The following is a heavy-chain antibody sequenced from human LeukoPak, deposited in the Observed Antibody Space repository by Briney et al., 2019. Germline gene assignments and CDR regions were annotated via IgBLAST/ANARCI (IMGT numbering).Heavy chain of an antibody. CDR3: ASRPYFRGGGGFDP. J-gene: IGHJ5*02. CDR1: GGSISSSSYY. D-gene: IGHD3-9*01. V-gene: IGHV4-39*07. CDR2: IYYSGST. Sequence: PSETLSLTCTVSGGSISSSSYYWGWIRQPPGKGLEWIGSIYYSGSTYYNPSLKSRVTISVDTSKNQFSLKLSSVTAADTAVYYCASRPYFRGGGGFDPWGQGTLVTVSS.